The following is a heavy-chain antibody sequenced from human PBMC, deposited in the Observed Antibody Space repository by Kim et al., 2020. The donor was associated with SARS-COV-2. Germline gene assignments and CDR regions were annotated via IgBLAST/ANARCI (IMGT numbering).Heavy chain of an antibody. CDR1: GFTFSASS. D-gene: IGHD2-15*01. Sequence: GGSLRLSCAASGFTFSASSMTWVRQAPGKGLEFVAKMKEDGSEIFYADSVKGRFTISRDNTKNSLYLQMNSLRAEDTAVYYCARVGRRRFDWWGQSTLVT. CDR2: MKEDGSEI. J-gene: IGHJ4*02. CDR3: ARVGRRRFDW. V-gene: IGHV3-7*01.